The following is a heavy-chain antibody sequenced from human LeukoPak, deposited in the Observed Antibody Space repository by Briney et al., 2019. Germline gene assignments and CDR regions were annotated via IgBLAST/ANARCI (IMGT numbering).Heavy chain of an antibody. CDR2: MNPNSGNT. CDR3: ARGYGGLYYYYGMDV. V-gene: IGHV1-8*01. Sequence: ASVKVSCKASGYTFTSYDINWVRQATGQGLEWMGWMNPNSGNTGYAQKFQGRVTMTRNTSISTAYMELSSLRSEDTAVYYSARGYGGLYYYYGMDVWGQGTTVTVSS. J-gene: IGHJ6*02. D-gene: IGHD4-23*01. CDR1: GYTFTSYD.